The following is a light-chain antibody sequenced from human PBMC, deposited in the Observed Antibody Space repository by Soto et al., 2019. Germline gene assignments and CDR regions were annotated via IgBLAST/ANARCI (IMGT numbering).Light chain of an antibody. CDR1: SSDVGAYKY. V-gene: IGLV2-8*01. CDR2: EVT. CDR3: TSYVGNDIWV. J-gene: IGLJ3*02. Sequence: QSARTQPPSASGSPGQSVTISGTGTSSDVGAYKYVSWYQQYPGKAPKLMIYEVTKRPSGVPDRFSGSKSGNTASLTVSGLQAEDEADYYCTSYVGNDIWVFGGGTKLTVL.